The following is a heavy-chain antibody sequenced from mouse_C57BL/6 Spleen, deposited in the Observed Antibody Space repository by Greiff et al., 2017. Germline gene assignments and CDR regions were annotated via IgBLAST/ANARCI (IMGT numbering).Heavy chain of an antibody. J-gene: IGHJ4*01. D-gene: IGHD2-4*01. CDR2: IDPENGGT. CDR3: TRSYDYDPYYAMDY. CDR1: GFTFTDYE. Sequence: QVQLMQSGAELVRPGASVTLSCKASGFTFTDYEMYWVKQTPVHGLEWIGAIDPENGGTAYNQKFKGKSILTADKSSSTAYMKLRRLASEDSSVYDSTRSYDYDPYYAMDYWGQGTSVTVSS. V-gene: IGHV1-15*01.